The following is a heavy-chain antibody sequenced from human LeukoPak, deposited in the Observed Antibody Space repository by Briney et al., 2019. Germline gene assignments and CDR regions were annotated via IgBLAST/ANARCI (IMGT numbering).Heavy chain of an antibody. V-gene: IGHV3-64*01. CDR2: ISSDGGST. J-gene: IGHJ6*02. CDR3: VNYGMDV. CDR1: GFTFRMYA. Sequence: GGSLRLSCGASGFTFRMYAMHWVRQAPGKGLEYVSAISSDGGSTYYANSVKGRFTISRDNSKNTLYLQMGSLRAEDMAVYYCVNYGMDVWGQGTTVTVSS.